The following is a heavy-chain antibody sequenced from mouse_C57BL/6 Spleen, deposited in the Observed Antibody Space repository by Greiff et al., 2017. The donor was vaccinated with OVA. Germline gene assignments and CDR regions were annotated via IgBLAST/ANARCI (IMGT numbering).Heavy chain of an antibody. Sequence: QVQLQQPGAELVRPGSSVKLSCKASGYTFTSYWMHWVKQRPIQGLEWIGNIDPSDSEPHYNQKFKDKATLTVDKSSSTAYMQLSSLTSEDSAVYYCARRGYDYDSYYFDYWGQGTTLTVSS. J-gene: IGHJ2*01. V-gene: IGHV1-52*01. D-gene: IGHD2-4*01. CDR1: GYTFTSYW. CDR2: IDPSDSEP. CDR3: ARRGYDYDSYYFDY.